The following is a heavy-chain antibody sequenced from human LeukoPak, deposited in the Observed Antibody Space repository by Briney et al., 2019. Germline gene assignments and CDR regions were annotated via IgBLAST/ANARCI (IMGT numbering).Heavy chain of an antibody. Sequence: KASETLSLTCTVSGGSISSYYWSWIRQPPGKGLEWIGYIYYSGSTNYNPSLKSRVTISVDTSKNQFSLKLSSVTAADTAVYYCARTDSSGYYFDYWGQGTLVTVSS. J-gene: IGHJ4*02. D-gene: IGHD3-22*01. CDR3: ARTDSSGYYFDY. CDR2: IYYSGST. V-gene: IGHV4-59*08. CDR1: GGSISSYY.